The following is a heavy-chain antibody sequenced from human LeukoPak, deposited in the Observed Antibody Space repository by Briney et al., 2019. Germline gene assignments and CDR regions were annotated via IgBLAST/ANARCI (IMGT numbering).Heavy chain of an antibody. D-gene: IGHD1-26*01. V-gene: IGHV3-66*01. CDR3: ARDWDRAFDY. CDR1: GFTVGSNY. CDR2: IYSGGST. Sequence: PGGSLRLSCAASGFTVGSNYMSWVRQAPGKGLEWVSVIYSGGSTYYADSVKGRFTISRDNPKNTLYLQMNSLRAEDTAVYYCARDWDRAFDYWGQGTLVTVSS. J-gene: IGHJ4*02.